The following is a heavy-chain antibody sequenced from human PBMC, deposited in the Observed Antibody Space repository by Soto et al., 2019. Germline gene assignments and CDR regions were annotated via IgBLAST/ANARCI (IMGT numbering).Heavy chain of an antibody. J-gene: IGHJ4*02. V-gene: IGHV3-23*01. CDR3: ARLRFLEWLLGPIDY. D-gene: IGHD3-3*01. CDR1: GFTFSSYA. Sequence: TGGSLRLSCAASGFTFSSYAMSWVRQAPGKGLEWVSAISGSGGCTYYADSVKGRFTISRDNSKNTLYLQMNSLRAEDTAVYYFARLRFLEWLLGPIDYWGQGTLVTVSS. CDR2: ISGSGGCT.